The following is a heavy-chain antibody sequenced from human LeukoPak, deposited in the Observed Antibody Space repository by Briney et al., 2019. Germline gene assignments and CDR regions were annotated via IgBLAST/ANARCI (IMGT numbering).Heavy chain of an antibody. J-gene: IGHJ3*02. Sequence: GGSLKLSCAASGFTSSSYGMHWVRQAPGKGLEWMAVIWYDGSNKYYADSVKGRFTISRDNSKNTLYLQMNSLRAEDTAVYYCAREIYDAFDIWGQGTMVTVSS. CDR1: GFTSSSYG. D-gene: IGHD3-3*01. CDR2: IWYDGSNK. V-gene: IGHV3-33*01. CDR3: AREIYDAFDI.